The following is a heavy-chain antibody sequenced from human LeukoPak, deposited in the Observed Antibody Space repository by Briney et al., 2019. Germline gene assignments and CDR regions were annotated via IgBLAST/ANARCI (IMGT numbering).Heavy chain of an antibody. CDR2: ISYDGSNK. D-gene: IGHD6-13*01. J-gene: IGHJ4*02. CDR1: GFTFSYYA. CDR3: AKQARDSSSWYVDY. Sequence: PGGSLRLSCTASGFTFSYYAMHWVRQAPGKGLEWIAVISYDGSNKYYADSVKGRFTISRDNSKNTLYLQMNSLRAEDTAVYYCAKQARDSSSWYVDYWGQGTLVTVSS. V-gene: IGHV3-30-3*02.